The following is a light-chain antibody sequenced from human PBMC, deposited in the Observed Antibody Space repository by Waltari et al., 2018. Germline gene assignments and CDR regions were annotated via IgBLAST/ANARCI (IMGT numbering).Light chain of an antibody. CDR1: QSITSR. Sequence: DIQMTQSPSSLSASVGDRVTITCRASQSITSRLNWYQQKPGKAPKVLIYAASSLQSGVPSRFSGSGSGTDFTLTISGLQAEDVAVYYCQQYYSPPWTFGQGTQVEIK. CDR2: AAS. V-gene: IGKV1-39*01. CDR3: QQYYSPPWT. J-gene: IGKJ1*01.